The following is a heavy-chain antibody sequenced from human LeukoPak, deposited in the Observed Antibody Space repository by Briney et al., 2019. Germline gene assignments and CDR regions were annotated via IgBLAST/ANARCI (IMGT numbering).Heavy chain of an antibody. J-gene: IGHJ5*02. V-gene: IGHV1-46*01. Sequence: ASVKVSCKASGYTFTSYYMHWVRQAPGQGLEWMGIINPSGGSTSYAQKFQGRVTMTRDMSTSTVYMELSSLRSEDTAVYYCARDWGIAVAANHWFDPWGQGTLVTVSS. D-gene: IGHD6-19*01. CDR2: INPSGGST. CDR1: GYTFTSYY. CDR3: ARDWGIAVAANHWFDP.